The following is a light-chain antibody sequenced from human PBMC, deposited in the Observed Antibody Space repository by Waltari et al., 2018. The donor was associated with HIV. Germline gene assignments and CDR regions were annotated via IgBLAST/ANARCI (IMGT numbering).Light chain of an antibody. J-gene: IGLJ3*02. CDR1: SSNIGYGHG. CDR3: QSYDSSRSGWV. Sequence: QSVLTQPPSLSGAPGPTVTISRSGSSSNIGYGHGVHWYQQLPGTAHNLLTYVNSNRPSGVPDRFSGSKSGTSASLAITGLQAEDDDDYYCQSYDSSRSGWVFGGGTKLTVL. V-gene: IGLV1-40*01. CDR2: VNS.